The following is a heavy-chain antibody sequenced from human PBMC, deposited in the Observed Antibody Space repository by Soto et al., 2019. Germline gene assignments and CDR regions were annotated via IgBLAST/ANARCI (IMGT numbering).Heavy chain of an antibody. CDR1: GYTLTELS. V-gene: IGHV1-24*01. CDR3: ATLGGSGWYGGDYYYHGMDV. CDR2: FDPEDGET. J-gene: IGHJ6*02. D-gene: IGHD6-19*01. Sequence: ASVKVSCKVSGYTLTELSMHWVRQAPGKGLEWMGGFDPEDGETIYAQKFQGRVTMTEDTSTDTAYMELSSLRSEDTAVYYCATLGGSGWYGGDYYYHGMDVWGQGTTVTVSS.